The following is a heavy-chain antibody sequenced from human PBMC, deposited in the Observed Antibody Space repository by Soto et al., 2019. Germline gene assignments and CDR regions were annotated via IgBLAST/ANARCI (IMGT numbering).Heavy chain of an antibody. CDR1: GFTFSSYA. V-gene: IGHV3-30-3*01. CDR3: WGSSHGGFDY. CDR2: ISYDGSNK. D-gene: IGHD6-13*01. J-gene: IGHJ4*02. Sequence: QVQLVESGGGVVQPGRSLRLSCAASGFTFSSYAMHWVRQAPGKGLEWVAVISYDGSNKYYADSVKGRFTISRDNSKNTLYLQMNSLRAEDTAVYYCWGSSHGGFDYWGQGTLVTVSS.